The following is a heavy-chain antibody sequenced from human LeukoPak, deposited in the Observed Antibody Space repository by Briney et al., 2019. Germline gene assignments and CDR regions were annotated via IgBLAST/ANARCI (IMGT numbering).Heavy chain of an antibody. J-gene: IGHJ4*02. V-gene: IGHV3-7*01. CDR2: IKQDGSEK. Sequence: GGSLRLSCAASGFTFSSYWMSWVRQAPGKGLEWVANIKQDGSEKYYVDSVKGRFTISRDNAKNSLYLQMNSLRAEDTAVYYCARDNYHSGSYPDLRGQGTLVTVSS. CDR3: ARDNYHSGSYPDL. D-gene: IGHD3-10*01. CDR1: GFTFSSYW.